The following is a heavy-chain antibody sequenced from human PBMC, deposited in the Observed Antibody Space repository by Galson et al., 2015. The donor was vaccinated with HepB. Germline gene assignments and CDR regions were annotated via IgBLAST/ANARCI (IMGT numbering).Heavy chain of an antibody. D-gene: IGHD6-19*01. V-gene: IGHV1-3*01. CDR2: INAGNGNT. CDR1: GYTFTSYA. Sequence: SVKVSCKASGYTFTSYAMHWVRQAPGQRLEWMGWINAGNGNTKYSQKFQGRVTITRDTSASTAYMELSSLRSEDTAVYYCARVGPGGIAVVSLDDFDYWGQGTLVTVSS. J-gene: IGHJ4*02. CDR3: ARVGPGGIAVVSLDDFDY.